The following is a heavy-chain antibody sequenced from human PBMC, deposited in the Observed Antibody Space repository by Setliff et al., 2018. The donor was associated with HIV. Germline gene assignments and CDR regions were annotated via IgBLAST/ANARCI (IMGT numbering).Heavy chain of an antibody. J-gene: IGHJ4*02. Sequence: PGGSLRLSCVASGFTFSTFAMHWVRQAPGKGLEWVAVISYDGSRISYADSVKGRFTISRDDSKNTLFLQLNTLRVEDTALYYCAKDYLSSSTWYGGLGYWGLGTLVTVSS. CDR1: GFTFSTFA. CDR2: ISYDGSRI. D-gene: IGHD6-13*01. CDR3: AKDYLSSSTWYGGLGY. V-gene: IGHV3-30*07.